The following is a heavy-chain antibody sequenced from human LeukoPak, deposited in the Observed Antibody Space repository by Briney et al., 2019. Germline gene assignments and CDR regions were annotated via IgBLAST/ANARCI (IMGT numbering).Heavy chain of an antibody. CDR3: ARRWNYGRNYYIDV. CDR1: GGSFSNYY. Sequence: SETLSLTCAVYGGSFSNYYWSWIRQPPGKGLEWIGEINDSGRANYNPSLMSRVTVSVDTSKNQFSLRLTSVTATDTAVYCCARRWNYGRNYYIDVWGNGATVSVSS. CDR2: INDSGRA. V-gene: IGHV4-34*01. J-gene: IGHJ6*03. D-gene: IGHD1-7*01.